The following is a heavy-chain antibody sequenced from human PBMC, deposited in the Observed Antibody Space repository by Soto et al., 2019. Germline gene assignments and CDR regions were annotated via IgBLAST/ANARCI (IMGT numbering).Heavy chain of an antibody. D-gene: IGHD1-26*01. Sequence: GGSLRLSCVASGFMINNAWMSWVRKAPGKGLGWVGGIKSRGSGRTADYAAPVKDRFTISRDDSKNMLYLQMNSLKIEDTAMYYCITTYNGTPPRPYLDLWGQGTPVTVSS. V-gene: IGHV3-15*01. CDR1: GFMINNAW. J-gene: IGHJ4*02. CDR2: IKSRGSGRTA. CDR3: ITTYNGTPPRPYLDL.